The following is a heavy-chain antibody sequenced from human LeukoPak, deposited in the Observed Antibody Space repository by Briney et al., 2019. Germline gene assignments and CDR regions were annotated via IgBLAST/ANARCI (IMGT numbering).Heavy chain of an antibody. CDR3: ARDWVVAPYYYYYMDV. V-gene: IGHV3-23*01. Sequence: GGSLRLSCAASGFTFSTFAMIWVRQPPGKGLEWVSSIFPSGGEIHYADSVRGRFTISRDNSKNTLYLQMNSLTAADTAVYYCARDWVVAPYYYYYMDVWGKGTTVTISS. CDR2: IFPSGGEI. J-gene: IGHJ6*03. CDR1: GFTFSTFA. D-gene: IGHD2-15*01.